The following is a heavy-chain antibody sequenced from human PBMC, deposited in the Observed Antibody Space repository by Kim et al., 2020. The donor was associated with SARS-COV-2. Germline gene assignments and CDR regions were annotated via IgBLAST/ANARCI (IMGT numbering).Heavy chain of an antibody. J-gene: IGHJ5*02. V-gene: IGHV3-48*03. CDR1: GFTFSSYE. CDR3: ARIGYCSSTSCYAPWFDP. CDR2: ISSSGSTI. Sequence: GGSLRLSCAASGFTFSSYEMNWVRQAPGKGLEWVSYISSSGSTIYYADSVKGRFTISRDNAKNSLYLQMNSLRAEDTPVYYCARIGYCSSTSCYAPWFDPWGQGTLVTVSS. D-gene: IGHD2-2*01.